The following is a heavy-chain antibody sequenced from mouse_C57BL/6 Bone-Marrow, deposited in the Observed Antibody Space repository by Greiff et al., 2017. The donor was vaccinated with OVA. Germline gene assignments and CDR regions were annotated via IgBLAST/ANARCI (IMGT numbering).Heavy chain of an antibody. V-gene: IGHV1-56*01. CDR1: GYTFTSHW. D-gene: IGHD2-4*01. J-gene: IGHJ3*01. CDR2: IFPGRGST. Sequence: QVQLQQSGPELVRPGASVKISCKAPGYTFTSHWMQWVRQRPGQGLEWIGEIFPGRGSTYYNEKFKGKATLTVDTSSSTAYMQLSRLKSEDSAVYFCAREDDYQAWFAYWGQGTLVTVSA. CDR3: AREDDYQAWFAY.